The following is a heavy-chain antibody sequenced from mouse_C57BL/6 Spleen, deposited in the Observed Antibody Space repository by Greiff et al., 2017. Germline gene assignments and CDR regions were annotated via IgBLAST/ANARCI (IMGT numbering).Heavy chain of an antibody. J-gene: IGHJ4*01. CDR3: ARWGDPHYAMDD. CDR1: GYTFTDYN. D-gene: IGHD2-13*01. V-gene: IGHV1-22*01. Sequence: EVQLQQSGPELVKPGASVKMSCKASGYTFTDYNMHWVKQSPGKSLEWIGYINPNNGGTSYNQKFKGKATLTVNKSSSTAYMELRSLTAEDSAVCYCARWGDPHYAMDDWGQGTSVTVSS. CDR2: INPNNGGT.